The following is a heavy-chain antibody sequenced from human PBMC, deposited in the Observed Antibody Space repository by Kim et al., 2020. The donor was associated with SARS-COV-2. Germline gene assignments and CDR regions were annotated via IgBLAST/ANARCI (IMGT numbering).Heavy chain of an antibody. CDR1: GFTLSGYW. CDR2: IKDDGSQK. D-gene: IGHD4-17*01. V-gene: IGHV3-7*01. Sequence: GGSLRLSCAVSGFTLSGYWMSWVCQAPGKGLEWVANIKDDGSQKYYVDSVKGRFTISRDNAKNSLLLQMNFRRAEDTAVYYCARETPGGAVTSDLWGQGILVTVSS. CDR3: ARETPGGAVTSDL. J-gene: IGHJ4*02.